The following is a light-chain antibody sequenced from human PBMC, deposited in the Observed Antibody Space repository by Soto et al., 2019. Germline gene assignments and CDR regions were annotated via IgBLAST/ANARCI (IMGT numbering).Light chain of an antibody. V-gene: IGKV3-20*01. CDR1: QSVSSSY. CDR2: VAS. CDR3: QQYGSSAGT. Sequence: EIVLTQSPGTLSLSPGERATLSCRASQSVSSSYLAWYQQKPGQAPRLLIYVASSRATGIPDRFSGSGSGIDFTLTISRLEHDDFAVYYCQQYGSSAGTFGQGTKVEIK. J-gene: IGKJ1*01.